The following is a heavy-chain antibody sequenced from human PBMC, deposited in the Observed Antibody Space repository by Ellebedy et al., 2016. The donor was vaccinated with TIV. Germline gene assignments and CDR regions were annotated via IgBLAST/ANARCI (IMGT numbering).Heavy chain of an antibody. J-gene: IGHJ6*02. CDR3: TREGIVVVPAAILDYYYYYGMDV. D-gene: IGHD2-2*02. CDR1: GFTFGDYA. V-gene: IGHV3-49*04. Sequence: GGSLRLSCTASGFTFGDYAMSWVRQAPGKGLEWVGFIRSKAYGGTTEYAASVKGRFTISRDDSKSIAYLQMNSPKTEDTAVYYCTREGIVVVPAAILDYYYYYGMDVWGQGTTVTVSS. CDR2: IRSKAYGGTT.